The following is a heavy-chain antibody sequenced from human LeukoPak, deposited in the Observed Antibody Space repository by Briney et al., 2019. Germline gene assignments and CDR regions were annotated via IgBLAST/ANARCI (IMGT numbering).Heavy chain of an antibody. Sequence: GGSLRLSCAASGFTFGYYSMNWVRQAPGKGLEWVSSISSSGDYIYSADSLKGRFTISRDNAKNALYLQMDRLRSEDTAVYYCARSSGEWIVALDYWGQGTLVAVSS. V-gene: IGHV3-21*03. J-gene: IGHJ4*02. CDR1: GFTFGYYS. D-gene: IGHD3-16*01. CDR2: ISSSGDYI. CDR3: ARSSGEWIVALDY.